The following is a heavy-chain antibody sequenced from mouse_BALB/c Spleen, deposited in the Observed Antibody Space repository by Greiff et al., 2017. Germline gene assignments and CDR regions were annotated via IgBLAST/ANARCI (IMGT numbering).Heavy chain of an antibody. V-gene: IGHV5-6-4*01. Sequence: DVKLVESGGGLVKPGGSLKLSCAASGFTFSSYTMSWVRQTPEKRLEWVATISSGGSYTYYPDSVKGRFTISRDNAKNTLYLQMSSLKSEDTAMYYCTRGDYRGAMDYWGQGTSVTVSS. J-gene: IGHJ4*01. D-gene: IGHD2-4*01. CDR1: GFTFSSYT. CDR3: TRGDYRGAMDY. CDR2: ISSGGSYT.